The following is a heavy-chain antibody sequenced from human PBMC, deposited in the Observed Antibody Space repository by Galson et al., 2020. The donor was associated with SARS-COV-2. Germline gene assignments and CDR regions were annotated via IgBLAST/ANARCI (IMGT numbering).Heavy chain of an antibody. CDR2: IYHSGST. Sequence: ASETLSLTCAVSGGSISSSNWWSWVRQPPGKGLEWIGEIYHSGSTNYNPSLKSRVTISVDKSKNQFSLKLSSVTAADTAVYYCARSSIAVAGNGYFDLWGRGTLVTVS. CDR1: GGSISSSNW. V-gene: IGHV4-4*02. CDR3: ARSSIAVAGNGYFDL. D-gene: IGHD6-19*01. J-gene: IGHJ2*01.